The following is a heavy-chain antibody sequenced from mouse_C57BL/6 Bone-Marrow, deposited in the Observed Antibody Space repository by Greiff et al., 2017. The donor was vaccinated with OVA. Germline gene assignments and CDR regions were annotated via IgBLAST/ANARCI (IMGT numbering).Heavy chain of an antibody. CDR3: ARHRGLFPYYAMDY. CDR2: IWSDGST. D-gene: IGHD6-5*01. V-gene: IGHV2-6-1*01. J-gene: IGHJ4*01. CDR1: GFSLTSYG. Sequence: QVQLKESGPGLVAPSQSLSITCTVSGFSLTSYGVHWVRQPPGKGLEWLVVIWSDGSTTYNSALKSRLSISKDNSKSQVFLKMNSLQTDDTAMYYCARHRGLFPYYAMDYWGQGTSVTVSS.